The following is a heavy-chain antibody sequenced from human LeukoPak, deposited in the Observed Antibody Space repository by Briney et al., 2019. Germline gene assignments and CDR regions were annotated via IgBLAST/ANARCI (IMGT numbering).Heavy chain of an antibody. J-gene: IGHJ6*03. CDR1: GFTFSSYE. V-gene: IGHV3-48*03. CDR3: AREHYFYHMDG. CDR2: ISSSGSTI. Sequence: PGGSLRLSCAASGFTFSSYEMNWVRQAPGKGLERVSYISSSGSTIYYADSVKGRFTITRDNAENSLYLQMNSLRVEDTAVYYCAREHYFYHMDGWGEGTTVTVSS.